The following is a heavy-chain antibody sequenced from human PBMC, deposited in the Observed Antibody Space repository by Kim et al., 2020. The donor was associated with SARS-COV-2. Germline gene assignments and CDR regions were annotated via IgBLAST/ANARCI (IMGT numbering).Heavy chain of an antibody. Sequence: GGSLRLSCAASGFTFSSYAMRWVRQAPGKGLEWLSAISASSGNTYYADSVKGRFTISRDNSRNTLYLQMNSLRAEDTAVYYCAKYTTNYGMDVWGQGTTVTVS. CDR2: ISASSGNT. D-gene: IGHD2-2*02. CDR1: GFTFSSYA. CDR3: AKYTTNYGMDV. J-gene: IGHJ6*02. V-gene: IGHV3-23*01.